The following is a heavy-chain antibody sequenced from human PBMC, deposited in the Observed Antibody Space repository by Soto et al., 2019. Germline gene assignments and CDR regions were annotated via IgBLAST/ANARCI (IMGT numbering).Heavy chain of an antibody. CDR3: ARGPPIYGGNSIDY. D-gene: IGHD4-17*01. CDR2: IYYSGST. V-gene: IGHV4-31*03. Sequence: PSETLSLTCTVSGGSISSGGYYWSWIRQHPGKGLEWIGYIYYSGSTYYNPSLKSRVTISVDTSKNQFSLKLSSVTAADTAVYYCARGPPIYGGNSIDYWGQGTLVTV. J-gene: IGHJ4*02. CDR1: GGSISSGGYY.